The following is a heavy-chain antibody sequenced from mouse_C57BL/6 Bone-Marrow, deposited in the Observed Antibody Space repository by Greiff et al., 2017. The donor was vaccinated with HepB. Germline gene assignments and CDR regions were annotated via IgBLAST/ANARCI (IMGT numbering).Heavy chain of an antibody. CDR3: TTEGYYYGGYFDV. Sequence: VQLQQSGAELVRPGASVKLSCTASGFNIKDDYMHWVKQRPEQGLEWIGWIDPENGDTEYASKFQGKATITADTSSNTAYPQLSSLTSEDTAVYYCTTEGYYYGGYFDVWGTGTTVTVSS. J-gene: IGHJ1*03. V-gene: IGHV14-4*01. CDR2: IDPENGDT. CDR1: GFNIKDDY. D-gene: IGHD1-1*01.